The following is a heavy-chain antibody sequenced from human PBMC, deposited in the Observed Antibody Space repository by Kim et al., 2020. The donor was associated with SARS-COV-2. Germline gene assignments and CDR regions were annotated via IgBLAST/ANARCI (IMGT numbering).Heavy chain of an antibody. Sequence: GGSLRLSCAASDLTFNNAWMSWVRQAPGKGLEWVGRIRSNSAGGTTDYAAPVTGRFTISRDDSKTTLYLQMNSLKTEDTAVYYCAYSGGDGGRAGWFGT. CDR3: AYSGGDGGRAGWFGT. CDR1: DLTFNNAW. V-gene: IGHV3-15*01. D-gene: IGHD2-21*02. CDR2: IRSNSAGGTT. J-gene: IGHJ5*01.